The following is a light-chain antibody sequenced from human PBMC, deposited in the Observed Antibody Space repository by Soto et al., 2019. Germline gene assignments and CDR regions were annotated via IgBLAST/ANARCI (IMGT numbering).Light chain of an antibody. V-gene: IGKV3-15*01. Sequence: EIVLTHSPGTLSFSPLEGATLSCRASQSVISKLAEYQQKPGQAPRLLIYGESTRATGIPARFSGSGSGTEFTLTISSLQPEDFAVYYCQKYNNWPRKFGQGTKVDIK. J-gene: IGKJ1*01. CDR1: QSVISK. CDR2: GES. CDR3: QKYNNWPRK.